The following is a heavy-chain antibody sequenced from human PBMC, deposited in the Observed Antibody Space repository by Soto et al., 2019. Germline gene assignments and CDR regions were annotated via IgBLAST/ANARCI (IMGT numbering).Heavy chain of an antibody. J-gene: IGHJ4*02. D-gene: IGHD1-26*01. CDR1: GFTFSSYS. V-gene: IGHV3-21*01. Sequence: GGSLRLSCAASGFTFSSYSMNWVRQAPGKGLEWVSSISSSSSYIYYADSVKGRFTISRDNAKNSLYLQMNSRRAEDTAVYYCARDLRRGAPHPVDYWEQGTLVPVSS. CDR3: ARDLRRGAPHPVDY. CDR2: ISSSSSYI.